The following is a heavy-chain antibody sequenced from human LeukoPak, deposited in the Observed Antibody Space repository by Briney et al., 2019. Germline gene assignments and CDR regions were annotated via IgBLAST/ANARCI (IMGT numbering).Heavy chain of an antibody. J-gene: IGHJ5*02. Sequence: PSKTLSLTCTVSGGSISSYYWSWIRQPPGKGLEWIGYIYYSGSTNYNPSLKSRVTISVDTSKSQFSLKLSSVTAADTAVYYCAREVARYFDWSPPKGHWFDPWGQGTLVTVSS. D-gene: IGHD3-9*01. V-gene: IGHV4-59*01. CDR1: GGSISSYY. CDR3: AREVARYFDWSPPKGHWFDP. CDR2: IYYSGST.